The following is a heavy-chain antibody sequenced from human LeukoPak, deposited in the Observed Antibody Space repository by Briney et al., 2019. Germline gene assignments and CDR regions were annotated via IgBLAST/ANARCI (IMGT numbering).Heavy chain of an antibody. CDR1: GGTFSSYA. D-gene: IGHD4-11*01. CDR2: VIPIFGTA. Sequence: ASVKVSCKASGGTFSSYAISWVRQAPGQGLEWMGGVIPIFGTANYAQKFQGRVTITADESTSTAYMELSSLRSEDTAVYYCARDGPVTHSRGMDVWGQGTTVTVSS. J-gene: IGHJ6*02. CDR3: ARDGPVTHSRGMDV. V-gene: IGHV1-69*13.